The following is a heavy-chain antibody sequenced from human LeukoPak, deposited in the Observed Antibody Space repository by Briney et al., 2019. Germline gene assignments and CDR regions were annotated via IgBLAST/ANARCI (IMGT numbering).Heavy chain of an antibody. CDR1: GGPISSSSYY. CDR2: IYYSGST. D-gene: IGHD6-19*01. V-gene: IGHV4-39*01. J-gene: IGHJ4*02. CDR3: ARGQQWLVLGGSIFDY. Sequence: PSETLSLTCTVSGGPISSSSYYWGWIRQPPGKGLEWIGSIYYSGSTYYNPSLKSRVTISVDTSKNQFSLKLSSVTAADTAVYYCARGQQWLVLGGSIFDYWGQGTLVTVSS.